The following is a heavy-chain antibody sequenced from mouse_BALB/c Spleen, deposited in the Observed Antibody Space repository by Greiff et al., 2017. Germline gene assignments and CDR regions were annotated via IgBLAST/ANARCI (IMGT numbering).Heavy chain of an antibody. CDR3: ARSDYDPYWYFDV. Sequence: VQLQQSGAELVKPGASVKLSCTASGFNIKDTYMHWVRQRPEQGLEWIGRIDPANGNTKYDPKFQGKATITADTSSNTAYLQLSSLTSEDTAVYSCARSDYDPYWYFDVWGAGTTVTVSS. D-gene: IGHD2-4*01. J-gene: IGHJ1*01. CDR1: GFNIKDTY. V-gene: IGHV14-3*02. CDR2: IDPANGNT.